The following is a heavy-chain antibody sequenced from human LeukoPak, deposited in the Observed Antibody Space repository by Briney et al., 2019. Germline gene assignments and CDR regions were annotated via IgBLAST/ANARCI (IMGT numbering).Heavy chain of an antibody. V-gene: IGHV2-5*02. D-gene: IGHD6-19*01. Sequence: SGPTLVKPTQTLTLTCTFSGFSLSTSGVGVGWIRQPPGKALDWLALIYWDDDKRYSPSLKSRLTITKDTSKNQVVLTMTNMDPVDTATYYCARLYSTGWYFDYWGQGTLVTVPS. CDR1: GFSLSTSGVG. CDR2: IYWDDDK. CDR3: ARLYSTGWYFDY. J-gene: IGHJ4*02.